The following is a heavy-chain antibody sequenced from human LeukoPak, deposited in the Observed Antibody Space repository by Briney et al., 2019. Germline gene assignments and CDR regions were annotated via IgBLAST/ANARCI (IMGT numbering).Heavy chain of an antibody. Sequence: AGGSLRLSCAGSGFTFSSYAMSWVRQAPGKGMKWVSAISGSGGSTYYADSVKGRFTISRDNSKDTLYLQMNSLRAEDTAVYYCAKGTRSSSWVFDYWGQGTLVTVSS. CDR1: GFTFSSYA. D-gene: IGHD6-13*01. CDR3: AKGTRSSSWVFDY. V-gene: IGHV3-23*01. J-gene: IGHJ4*02. CDR2: ISGSGGST.